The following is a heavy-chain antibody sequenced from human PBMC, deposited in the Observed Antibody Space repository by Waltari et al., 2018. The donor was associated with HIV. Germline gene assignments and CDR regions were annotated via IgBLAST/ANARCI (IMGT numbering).Heavy chain of an antibody. J-gene: IGHJ4*02. CDR3: ARGPTVGYSSGWYRYFDF. D-gene: IGHD6-19*01. CDR1: GGSFSGFY. Sequence: QVQLQQWGAAVVKPSETLSLTCAVHGGSFSGFYWTWLRQPPGRGLEWIGEVNHSGSTNYNPSLKSRVTLSVDTSKKQFSLNLKSVTAADTAVYYCARGPTVGYSSGWYRYFDFWGQGSLVTVYS. CDR2: VNHSGST. V-gene: IGHV4-34*02.